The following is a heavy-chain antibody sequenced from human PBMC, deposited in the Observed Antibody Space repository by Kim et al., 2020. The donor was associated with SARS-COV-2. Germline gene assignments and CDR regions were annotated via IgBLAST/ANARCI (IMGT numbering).Heavy chain of an antibody. CDR1: GFTFSSYS. CDR3: ARDSVTMVRGVFDP. Sequence: GGSLRLSCAASGFTFSSYSMNWVRQAPGKGLEWVSSISSSSSYIYYADPVKGRFTISRDNAKNSLYLQMNSLRAEDTAVYYCARDSVTMVRGVFDPWGQGTLVTVSS. J-gene: IGHJ5*02. D-gene: IGHD3-10*01. V-gene: IGHV3-21*01. CDR2: ISSSSSYI.